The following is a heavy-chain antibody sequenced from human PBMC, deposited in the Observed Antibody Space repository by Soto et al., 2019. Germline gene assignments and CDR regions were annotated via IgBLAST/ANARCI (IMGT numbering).Heavy chain of an antibody. CDR3: AKDVHYDSSGGLDY. Sequence: GSLRISCATSGFTFDNYAMSWVRQAPGKGLEWVSAISGGGGGTYYADSVKGRFIISRDNSKNTLYLQVNGLRTEDTAVYYCAKDVHYDSSGGLDYWGQGTQVTVSS. V-gene: IGHV3-23*01. D-gene: IGHD3-22*01. CDR2: ISGGGGGT. CDR1: GFTFDNYA. J-gene: IGHJ4*02.